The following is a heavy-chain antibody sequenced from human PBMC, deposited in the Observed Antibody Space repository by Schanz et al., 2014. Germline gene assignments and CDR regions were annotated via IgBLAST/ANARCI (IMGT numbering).Heavy chain of an antibody. CDR3: TKGMDSYVSGSDH. CDR1: GFTFSSYG. Sequence: VQLLESGGGLVQPGGSLRLSCAASGFTFSSYGMHWVRQAPGKGLEWVAVIWYDGNNKYYADSVKGRFTISRDNSKNMLYLQMNSLRAEDTALYYCTKGMDSYVSGSDHWGQGTLVTVSS. V-gene: IGHV3-33*06. J-gene: IGHJ4*02. CDR2: IWYDGNNK. D-gene: IGHD3-10*01.